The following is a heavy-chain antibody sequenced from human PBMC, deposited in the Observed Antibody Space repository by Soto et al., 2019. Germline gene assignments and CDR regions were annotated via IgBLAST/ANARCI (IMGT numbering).Heavy chain of an antibody. CDR1: GASISSSNW. CDR3: ARDSANWYYF. J-gene: IGHJ4*02. V-gene: IGHV4-4*02. D-gene: IGHD1-1*01. CDR2: IYHSGST. Sequence: TLSLTCTVSGASISSSNWWSWVRQPPGKGLEWIGEIYHSGSTNYNPSLQSRVTISIDTSQNQFSLRMTSVTAADTAIYYCARDSANWYYFWGQGTLVTVSS.